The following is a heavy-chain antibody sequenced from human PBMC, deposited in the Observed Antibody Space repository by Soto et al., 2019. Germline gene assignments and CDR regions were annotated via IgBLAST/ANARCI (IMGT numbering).Heavy chain of an antibody. Sequence: PGGSLRLSCAASGFTFSNAWMSWVRQAPGKGLEWVGRIKGKTDGGTTDYAAPVKGRFTISRDDSKNTLYLQMNSLETEDTAVYYCTTDYGFDYWGQGTLVTVSS. CDR2: IKGKTDGGTT. J-gene: IGHJ4*02. V-gene: IGHV3-15*01. CDR1: GFTFSNAW. D-gene: IGHD3-16*01. CDR3: TTDYGFDY.